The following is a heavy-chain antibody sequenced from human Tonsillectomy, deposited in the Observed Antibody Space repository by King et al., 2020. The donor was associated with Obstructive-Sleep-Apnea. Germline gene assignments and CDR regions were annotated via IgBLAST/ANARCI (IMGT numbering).Heavy chain of an antibody. CDR3: ARDGRFYDYLWGSYRYTSYFDY. V-gene: IGHV3-30*09. J-gene: IGHJ4*02. CDR1: GFTFSSYA. Sequence: QLVQSGGGVVQPGRSLRLSCAASGFTFSSYAMHWVRQAPGKGLEWVAIISYDGSDKYYADSVKGRFAISRDNSKNTLFLQMNSLRAEETAVYYCARDGRFYDYLWGSYRYTSYFDYWGQGTLVTVSS. CDR2: ISYDGSDK. D-gene: IGHD3-16*02.